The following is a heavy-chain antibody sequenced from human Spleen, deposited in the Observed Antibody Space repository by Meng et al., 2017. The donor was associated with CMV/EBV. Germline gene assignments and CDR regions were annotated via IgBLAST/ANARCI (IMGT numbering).Heavy chain of an antibody. CDR1: GYTFTAYY. Sequence: ASVKVSCKASGYTFTAYYMHWLRQAPGQGLEWMAWINPNTGVTGYAQHLQDKVTMTRDTSISTVYMDVSTLRSDDTAVYYCARSTGAYPGGAIDIWGQGTMVTVSS. CDR3: ARSTGAYPGGAIDI. D-gene: IGHD1-1*01. J-gene: IGHJ3*02. CDR2: INPNTGVT. V-gene: IGHV1-2*02.